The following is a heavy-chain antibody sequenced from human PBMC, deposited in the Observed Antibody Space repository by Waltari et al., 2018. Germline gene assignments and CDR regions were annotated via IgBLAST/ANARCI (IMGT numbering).Heavy chain of an antibody. CDR3: ARVSSNYDFYYFDY. V-gene: IGHV4-4*07. CDR2: IYTSGST. D-gene: IGHD3-3*01. Sequence: QVQLQESGPGLVKPSETLSLTCTVSGGSISSYYWSWIRQPAGKGLEWIGRIYTSGSTNYNPSLKSRVTMSVDTSKNQVSLKLSSVTAADTAVYYCARVSSNYDFYYFDYWGQGTLVTVSS. CDR1: GGSISSYY. J-gene: IGHJ4*02.